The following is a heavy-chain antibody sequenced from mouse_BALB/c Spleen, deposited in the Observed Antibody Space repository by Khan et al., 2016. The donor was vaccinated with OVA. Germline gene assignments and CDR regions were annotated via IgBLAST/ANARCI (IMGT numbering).Heavy chain of an antibody. Sequence: QVHVKQSGAELARPGASVKMSCKASGYTFTSYTMHWVKQGPGQGLEWIGYINPSSGYTKYNQKFKDKATLTADKSSSTAYMQLSSLTSEDSAVYYCARTNERWGQGTTLTVSS. D-gene: IGHD1-3*01. CDR3: ARTNER. J-gene: IGHJ2*01. V-gene: IGHV1-4*01. CDR1: GYTFTSYT. CDR2: INPSSGYT.